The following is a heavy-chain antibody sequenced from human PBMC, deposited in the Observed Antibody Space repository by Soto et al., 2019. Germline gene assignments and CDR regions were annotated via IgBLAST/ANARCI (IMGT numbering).Heavy chain of an antibody. V-gene: IGHV5-51*01. J-gene: IGHJ6*02. CDR1: GYSFTSYR. CDR3: ARHRAVAGMPDYYYDMDV. D-gene: IGHD6-19*01. CDR2: IHPGNSDT. Sequence: GESLKISCKGSGYSFTSYRIGWVRQMPGKGLEWMGIIHPGNSDTKYSPSFQGQVTISADKSISTAYLQWSSLKASDTAMYYCARHRAVAGMPDYYYDMDVWGQGTTVTVSS.